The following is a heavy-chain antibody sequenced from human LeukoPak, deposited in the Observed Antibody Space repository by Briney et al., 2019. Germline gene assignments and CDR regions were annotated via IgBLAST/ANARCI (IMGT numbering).Heavy chain of an antibody. V-gene: IGHV4-59*01. CDR2: IYYSGTT. CDR1: GVSISSYY. Sequence: SETLSLTCTVSGVSISSYYWSWMRQPPGKGLEWIGYIYYSGTTNYNPSLKSRVTISVDTSKNQFSLKLSSVTAADTAVYYCARGGEGYFDYWGQGTLVTVSS. J-gene: IGHJ4*02. CDR3: ARGGEGYFDY.